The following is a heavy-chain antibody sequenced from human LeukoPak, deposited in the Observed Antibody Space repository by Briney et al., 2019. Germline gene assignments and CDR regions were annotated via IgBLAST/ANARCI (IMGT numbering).Heavy chain of an antibody. V-gene: IGHV4-34*01. D-gene: IGHD6-13*01. CDR2: INHSGST. CDR1: GGSFSGYY. Sequence: SETLSLTCAVYGGSFSGYYWSWVRQPPGKGLEWIGEINHSGSTNYNPSLKSRVTISVDTSKNQFSLKLSSVTAADTAVYYCARVVAAAVPYSHYYYYGMDVWGQGTTVTVSS. CDR3: ARVVAAAVPYSHYYYYGMDV. J-gene: IGHJ6*02.